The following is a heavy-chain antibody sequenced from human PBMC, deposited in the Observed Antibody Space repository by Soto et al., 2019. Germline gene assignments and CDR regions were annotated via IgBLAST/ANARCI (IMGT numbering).Heavy chain of an antibody. J-gene: IGHJ3*02. CDR3: ASSTLTTGTSDAFDI. CDR2: IIPILGIA. Sequence: AXVKVSCKASGYTFTSYGIRWVRQAPGQGLEWMGRIIPILGIANYAQKFQGRVTITADKSTSTAYMELSSLRSEDTAVYYCASSTLTTGTSDAFDIWGQGTMVTVSS. D-gene: IGHD1-1*01. CDR1: GYTFTSYG. V-gene: IGHV1-69*04.